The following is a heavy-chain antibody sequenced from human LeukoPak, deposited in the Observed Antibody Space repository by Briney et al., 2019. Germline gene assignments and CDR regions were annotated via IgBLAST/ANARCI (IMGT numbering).Heavy chain of an antibody. CDR3: ASDILTGFDAFDI. V-gene: IGHV3-21*01. D-gene: IGHD3-9*01. J-gene: IGHJ3*02. CDR2: ISSSSSHI. CDR1: GFTFSSYS. Sequence: AGGSLRLSCAASGFTFSSYSMNWVRQAPGKGLEWVSSISSSSSHIYYADSVKGRFTISRDNAKNSLYLQMNSLRAEDTAVYYCASDILTGFDAFDIWGQGTMVTVSS.